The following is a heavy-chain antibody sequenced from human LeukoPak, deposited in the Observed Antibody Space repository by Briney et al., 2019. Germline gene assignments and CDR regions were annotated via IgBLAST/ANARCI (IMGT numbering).Heavy chain of an antibody. J-gene: IGHJ4*01. V-gene: IGHV4-39*01. CDR2: IYYSGST. D-gene: IGHD5-24*01. CDR1: GRSLSSSSDA. Sequence: SETLSLTCTVSGRSLSSSSDAWGWIRQPPGKGLEWIGRIYYSGSTYYNPSLKSRVAISLSTSQHQLSLKVSSVSAAGTAVYYCARWPQYWVFDYWGQGTLVTVSS. CDR3: ARWPQYWVFDY.